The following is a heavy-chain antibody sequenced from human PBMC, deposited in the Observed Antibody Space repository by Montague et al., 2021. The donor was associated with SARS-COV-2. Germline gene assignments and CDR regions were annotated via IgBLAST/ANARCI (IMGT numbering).Heavy chain of an antibody. D-gene: IGHD6-6*01. V-gene: IGHV4-59*08. Sequence: SETLSLTCTVSGDSISSYYWSWIRQPPGKGLEWIGYIYYSGSTNYNPSLKSRVTISVDTSKNQFSLKLSSVTAADTAVYYCARSGWEQHVRARYYYYYGMDVWGQGTTVTVSS. CDR2: IYYSGST. CDR1: GDSISSYY. CDR3: ARSGWEQHVRARYYYYYGMDV. J-gene: IGHJ6*02.